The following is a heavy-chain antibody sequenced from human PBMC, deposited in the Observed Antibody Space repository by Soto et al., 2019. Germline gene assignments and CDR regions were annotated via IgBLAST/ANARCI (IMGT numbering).Heavy chain of an antibody. J-gene: IGHJ6*03. V-gene: IGHV4-4*02. CDR2: IYHSGST. CDR3: ARASQSRHYYYYMDF. Sequence: QVQLQESGPGLVKPSGTLSLTCAVSSGSISSSNWWSWVRQPPGKGLEWIGEIYHSGSTNYNPSLKSRVTISEDKSKTQSSLKLSSVTAADTAVYYCARASQSRHYYYYMDFWGKGTTVTVSS. CDR1: SGSISSSNW. D-gene: IGHD6-13*01.